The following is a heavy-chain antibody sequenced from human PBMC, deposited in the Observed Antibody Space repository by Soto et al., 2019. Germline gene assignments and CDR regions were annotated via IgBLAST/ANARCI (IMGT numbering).Heavy chain of an antibody. CDR3: ARGKGMEENYYCLCMYV. J-gene: IGHJ6*02. V-gene: IGHV1-3*01. Sequence: QVQVVQSGAEVKKPGASVKISCKASGYSFTTYAMHWVRQAPGQRLEWMAWINGGNGNTKYSQKFQDRVTITRDTSANIAYMELSSLRSEDSAVYYCARGKGMEENYYCLCMYVWGQVTTVSVSS. CDR2: INGGNGNT. D-gene: IGHD1-1*01. CDR1: GYSFTTYA.